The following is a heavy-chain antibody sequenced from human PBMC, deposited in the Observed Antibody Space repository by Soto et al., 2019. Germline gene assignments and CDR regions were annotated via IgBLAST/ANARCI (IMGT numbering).Heavy chain of an antibody. D-gene: IGHD2-2*01. J-gene: IGHJ4*02. V-gene: IGHV3-30-3*01. CDR2: ISHDGINK. Sequence: QVLLVDSGGGVVQPGRSLRLSCAASGFTFSSYAMNWVRQAPGKGLEWVALISHDGINKYYADSVRGRFTISRDSSTNTLYLQMNSQRAADTAVYYCGRCTSTSCHLGSDYWGQGTLVTVSS. CDR1: GFTFSSYA. CDR3: GRCTSTSCHLGSDY.